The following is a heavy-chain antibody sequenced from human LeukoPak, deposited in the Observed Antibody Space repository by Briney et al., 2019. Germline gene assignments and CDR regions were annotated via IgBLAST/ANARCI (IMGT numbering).Heavy chain of an antibody. V-gene: IGHV4-59*01. J-gene: IGHJ4*02. CDR3: ARDTSGYRRGSFDY. D-gene: IGHD3-22*01. CDR1: GGPTTSYY. Sequence: PSETLCLTCTVSGGPTTSYYWSWIRQPPGKGLEWIGYIYYSGSTNYNPSLKSRVTISVDTTKNQFSLTLSSLTAADTAVYYCARDTSGYRRGSFDYWGQGTLVTVSS. CDR2: IYYSGST.